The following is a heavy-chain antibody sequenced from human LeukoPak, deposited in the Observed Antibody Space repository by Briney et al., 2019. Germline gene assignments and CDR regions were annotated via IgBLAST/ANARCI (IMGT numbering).Heavy chain of an antibody. CDR3: ARRLVTAGITDFFDS. D-gene: IGHD2-2*01. CDR2: ISPAGDST. CDR1: GFTFSDYS. Sequence: GASLRLSCTASGFTFSDYSMSWVRHAPGAGLESVSAISPAGDSTTDADSVKGRFTISRDNSKSTLYLQMNGLTAEDTALYYCARRLVTAGITDFFDSWGQGTLVSVSS. V-gene: IGHV3-23*01. J-gene: IGHJ4*02.